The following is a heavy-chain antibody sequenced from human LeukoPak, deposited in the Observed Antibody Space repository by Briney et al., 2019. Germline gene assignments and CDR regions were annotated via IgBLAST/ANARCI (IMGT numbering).Heavy chain of an antibody. CDR2: INHSGST. CDR1: GGSFSGYY. CDR3: ASSLYDSSGYYYAEKAYYFDY. V-gene: IGHV4-34*01. Sequence: SSETLPLTCAVYGGSFSGYYWSWIRQPPGKGLEWIGKINHSGSTNYNPSLKSRVTISVDTSKNQFSLKLSSVTAADTAVYYCASSLYDSSGYYYAEKAYYFDYWGQGTLVTVSS. J-gene: IGHJ4*02. D-gene: IGHD3-22*01.